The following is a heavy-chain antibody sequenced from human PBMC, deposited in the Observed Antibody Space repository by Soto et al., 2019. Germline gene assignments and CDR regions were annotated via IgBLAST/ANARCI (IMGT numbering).Heavy chain of an antibody. J-gene: IGHJ6*02. Sequence: SETLSLTCTVSGGSVSSESHYWSWIWQTPGKGLEWIGYIYYTGSTNYNPSLKGRVTMSVDTSRDQVSLRLRSVTRADTAVYYCASYQYAFRSGSYYCGLEVWGQGTKVTVSS. D-gene: IGHD3-3*01. V-gene: IGHV4-61*01. CDR1: GGSVSSESHY. CDR3: ASYQYAFRSGSYYCGLEV. CDR2: IYYTGST.